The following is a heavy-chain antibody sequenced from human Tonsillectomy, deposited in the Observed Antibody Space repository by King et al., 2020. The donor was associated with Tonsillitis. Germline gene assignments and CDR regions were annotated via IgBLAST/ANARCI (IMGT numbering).Heavy chain of an antibody. J-gene: IGHJ5*02. Sequence: VQLVESGPGLVRPSQTLSLTCTVSGGSIITVGYYWTWIRQPAGKGREWIGRIFASGTTNLNPSLNSRVTMLVDTSKNQFSLKLSPVTAADTAVYYCARGSEIVVLPGAIGGRFDPWGQGTQVTVSS. CDR2: IFASGTT. V-gene: IGHV4-61*02. D-gene: IGHD2-2*01. CDR1: GGSIITVGYY. CDR3: ARGSEIVVLPGAIGGRFDP.